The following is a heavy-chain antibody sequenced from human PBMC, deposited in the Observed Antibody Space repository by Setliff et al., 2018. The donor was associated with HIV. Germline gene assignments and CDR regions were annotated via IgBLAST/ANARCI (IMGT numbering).Heavy chain of an antibody. CDR3: ARVGEGYYGIDV. V-gene: IGHV4-61*02. CDR2: IHTSGNT. J-gene: IGHJ6*02. Sequence: SETLSLTCTVSGGSISSGDYYWTWIRRPAGKGLQWIGRIHTSGNTNYNPSLKSRVTISVDTSKSQFSLKLSSLTAADTAVYYCARVGEGYYGIDVWGPGITVTVSS. CDR1: GGSISSGDYY. D-gene: IGHD1-26*01.